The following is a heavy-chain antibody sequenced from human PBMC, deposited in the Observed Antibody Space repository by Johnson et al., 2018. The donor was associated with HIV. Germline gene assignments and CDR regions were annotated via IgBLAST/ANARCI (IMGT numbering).Heavy chain of an antibody. Sequence: QVQLVESGGGVVQPGRSLRLSCAASGFTFSRYAMHWVRQAPGKGLEWVTVISYDGSNKYYADSVRGRFTISRDNAKNSMYLQMNSLRAEDTALYYCASLTYYYDSSGYYVDAFDIWGQGTMVTVSS. CDR3: ASLTYYYDSSGYYVDAFDI. CDR1: GFTFSRYA. V-gene: IGHV3-30-3*01. D-gene: IGHD3-22*01. J-gene: IGHJ3*02. CDR2: ISYDGSNK.